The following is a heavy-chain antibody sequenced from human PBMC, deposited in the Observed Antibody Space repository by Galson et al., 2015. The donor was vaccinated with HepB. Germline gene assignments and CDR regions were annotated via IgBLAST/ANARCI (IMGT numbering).Heavy chain of an antibody. CDR3: ARVSYQKEFVY. J-gene: IGHJ4*02. CDR1: GFTFSSYA. V-gene: IGHV3-30-3*01. CDR2: ISYDGSNK. D-gene: IGHD2-2*01. Sequence: SLRLSCAASGFTFSSYAMHWVRQAPGKGLEWVAVISYDGSNKYYADSVKGRFTISRDNSKNTLYLQMNSLRAENTAVYYCARVSYQKEFVYWGQGTLVTVSS.